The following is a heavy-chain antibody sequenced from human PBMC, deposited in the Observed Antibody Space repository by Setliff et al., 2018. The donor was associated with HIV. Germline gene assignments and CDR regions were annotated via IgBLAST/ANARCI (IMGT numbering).Heavy chain of an antibody. CDR2: IFPILGIA. V-gene: IGHV1-69*10. CDR1: GGTFSSYA. Sequence: SVKVSCKASGGTFSSYAISWVRQAPGQGLEWMGGIFPILGIANYAQKFQGRVTITADESTSTAYMELRSLRSEDTAVYYCARDPFPSTNYYDSSMYPFAQFFEHWGQGTLVTVSS. J-gene: IGHJ1*01. CDR3: ARDPFPSTNYYDSSMYPFAQFFEH. D-gene: IGHD3-22*01.